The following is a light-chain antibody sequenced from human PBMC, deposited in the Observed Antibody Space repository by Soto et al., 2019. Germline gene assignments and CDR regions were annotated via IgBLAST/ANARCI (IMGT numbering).Light chain of an antibody. CDR2: DAS. CDR1: QSVSSY. J-gene: IGKJ5*01. CDR3: QQRSNWPPEIT. V-gene: IGKV3-11*01. Sequence: EIVLTQSPATLSLSPGERATLSCSASQSVSSYLAWYQQNPGQAPRLLIYDASNRATGIPARFSGSGSGTDFTLTISRLEPEDFAVYYCQQRSNWPPEITFGQGTRLAIK.